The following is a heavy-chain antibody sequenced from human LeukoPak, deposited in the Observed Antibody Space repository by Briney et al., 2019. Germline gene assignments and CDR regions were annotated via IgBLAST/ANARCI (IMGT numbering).Heavy chain of an antibody. CDR3: ARDLDRWPMANFVY. V-gene: IGHV3-21*01. J-gene: IGHJ4*02. CDR1: GFAYSSYS. D-gene: IGHD5-24*01. CDR2: INPSNRYI. Sequence: PGGTLRLSCAASGFAYSSYSMNWARQAPGKGLEWVSSINPSNRYIYYAYSVKGRFTISRDNPKLSLYLQMNSLRAEDTAVYYCARDLDRWPMANFVYWGRGTLVTVSS.